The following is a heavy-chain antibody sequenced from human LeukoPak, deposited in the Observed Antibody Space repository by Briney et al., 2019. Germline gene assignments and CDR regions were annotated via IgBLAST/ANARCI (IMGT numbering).Heavy chain of an antibody. Sequence: GASVKVSCKASGYTFASDINWVRQATGQGLEWMGWMNPKSGNMDYAPNFQGRLTMTRDISTRTAYMELSSLRSEDTAVYYCARGAVSRDCSGGSCYHFDIWGQGTRVTVSS. CDR3: ARGAVSRDCSGGSCYHFDI. CDR1: GYTFASD. V-gene: IGHV1-8*01. J-gene: IGHJ3*02. CDR2: MNPKSGNM. D-gene: IGHD2-15*01.